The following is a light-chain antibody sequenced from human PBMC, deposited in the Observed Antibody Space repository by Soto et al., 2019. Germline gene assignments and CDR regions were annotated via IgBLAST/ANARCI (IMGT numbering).Light chain of an antibody. J-gene: IGLJ2*01. CDR1: SGHSSYA. V-gene: IGLV4-69*01. CDR2: LNSADSH. CDR3: QTWGTGIQV. Sequence: QPVLTQSPSASASLGASVKLTCTLSSGHSSYAIAWHQQHPEKGPRYLMKLNSADSHSKGDGIPDRFSGSSSGAERYLTISSLQSEDEADYYCQTWGTGIQVFGGGTKLTVL.